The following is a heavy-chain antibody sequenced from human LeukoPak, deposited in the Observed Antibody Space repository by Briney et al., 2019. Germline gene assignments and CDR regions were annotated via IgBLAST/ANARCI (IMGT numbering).Heavy chain of an antibody. CDR1: GFTFSSYW. Sequence: GGSLRLSCAASGFTFSSYWMSWVRQAPGKGLEWVANIKQDGSEKYYVDSVKGRFTISRDNAKNSLYLQMNSLRAEDMALYYCAKAPYGDYGWYFDLWGRGTLVTVSS. V-gene: IGHV3-7*03. CDR3: AKAPYGDYGWYFDL. CDR2: IKQDGSEK. D-gene: IGHD4-17*01. J-gene: IGHJ2*01.